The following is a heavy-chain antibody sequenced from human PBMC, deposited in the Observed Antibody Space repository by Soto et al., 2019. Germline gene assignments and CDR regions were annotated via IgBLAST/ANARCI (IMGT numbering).Heavy chain of an antibody. CDR3: ARDWRGYYGMDV. CDR1: GYTFTSYG. D-gene: IGHD3-3*01. Sequence: SCKASGYTFTSYGISWIRQAPGKGLEWVSYISSSSYTNYADSVKGRFTISRDNAKNSLYLQMNSLRAEDTAVYYCARDWRGYYGMDVWGQGTTVTVSS. V-gene: IGHV3-11*06. J-gene: IGHJ6*02. CDR2: ISSSSYT.